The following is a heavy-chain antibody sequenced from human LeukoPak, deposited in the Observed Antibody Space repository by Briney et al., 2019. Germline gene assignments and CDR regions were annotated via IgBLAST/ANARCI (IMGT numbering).Heavy chain of an antibody. J-gene: IGHJ4*02. CDR1: GFTFSSYA. Sequence: PGGSLRLSCAASGFTFSSYAMSWVRQAPGKGLEWVSAISGNGGSTYYADSVKGRFTISRDNSKNTLYLQMNSLRAEDTAGYYWAKDRYYCDSSGSWHYWVQRTMAADSS. V-gene: IGHV3-23*01. CDR3: AKDRYYCDSSGSWHY. CDR2: ISGNGGST. D-gene: IGHD3-22*01.